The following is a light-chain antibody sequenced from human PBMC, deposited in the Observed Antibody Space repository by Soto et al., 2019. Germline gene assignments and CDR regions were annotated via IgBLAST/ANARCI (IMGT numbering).Light chain of an antibody. V-gene: IGKV3-11*01. Sequence: EIVLAQSPATLSLSPGERATLSCRASQSVGTLLAWYQQKPDQAPRLLIFEASTRATGVPVRISGSGSGTDFTLPISSLEHEDFAGYYCQQYKNWPPPTFGGGTKVQIK. CDR2: EAS. CDR1: QSVGTL. CDR3: QQYKNWPPPT. J-gene: IGKJ4*01.